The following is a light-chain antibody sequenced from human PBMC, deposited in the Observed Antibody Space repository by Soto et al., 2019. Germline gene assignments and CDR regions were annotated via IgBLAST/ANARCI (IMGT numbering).Light chain of an antibody. Sequence: DVVMTQSPLSLPVTPGEPASISCNSSQRLLNSNGYNYLDWYLQRPGQSPQLLIYLGSNRASGVPDRFSGSGSGTDFTLKISRVEAEDVGIYYCMQGTRWPFTFGPGTKVDIK. J-gene: IGKJ3*01. V-gene: IGKV2-28*01. CDR1: QRLLNSNGYNY. CDR3: MQGTRWPFT. CDR2: LGS.